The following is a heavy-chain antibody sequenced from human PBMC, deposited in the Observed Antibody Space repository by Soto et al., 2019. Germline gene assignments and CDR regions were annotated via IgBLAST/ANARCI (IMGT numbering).Heavy chain of an antibody. D-gene: IGHD3-3*01. J-gene: IGHJ4*02. CDR3: ARPGGLSGYQFDY. CDR1: GGSVSSGSYY. CDR2: IYYSGST. V-gene: IGHV4-61*01. Sequence: PSETLSLTCTVSGGSVSSGSYYWSWIRQPPGKGLECIGYIYYSGSTNYNPSLKSRVTISVDTSKNQFSLKLSSVTAADTAVYYCARPGGLSGYQFDYRGQGTLVTVSS.